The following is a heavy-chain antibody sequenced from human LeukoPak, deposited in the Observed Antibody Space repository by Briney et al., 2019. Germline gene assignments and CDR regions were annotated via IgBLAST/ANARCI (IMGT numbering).Heavy chain of an antibody. D-gene: IGHD6-13*01. CDR1: GFTFSSYA. V-gene: IGHV3-30*04. CDR3: ARRPYSSSWQPFDY. CDR2: ISYDGSNK. J-gene: IGHJ4*02. Sequence: GRSLRLSCAASGFTFSSYAMHWVRQAPGKGLEWVAVISYDGSNKYYADSVKGRFTISRDNSKNTLYLQMNSLRAEDTAVYYCARRPYSSSWQPFDYWGQGTLVTVSS.